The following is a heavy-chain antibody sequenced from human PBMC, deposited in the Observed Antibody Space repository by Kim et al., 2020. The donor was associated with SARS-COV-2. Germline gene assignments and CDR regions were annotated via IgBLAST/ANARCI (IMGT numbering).Heavy chain of an antibody. J-gene: IGHJ3*02. CDR3: ARRGVWWLGGAFDI. CDR2: IYYSGST. V-gene: IGHV4-39*01. CDR1: GGSISSSSYY. Sequence: SETLSLTCTVSGGSISSSSYYWGWIRQPPGKGLEWIGSIYYSGSTYYNPSLKSRVTISVDTSKNQFSLKLSSVTAADTAVYYCARRGVWWLGGAFDIWGQGTMVTVSS. D-gene: IGHD5-12*01.